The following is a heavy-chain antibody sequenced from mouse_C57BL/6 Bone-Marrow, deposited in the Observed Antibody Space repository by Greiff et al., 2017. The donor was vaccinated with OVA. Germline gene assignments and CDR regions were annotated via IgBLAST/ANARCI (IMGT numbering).Heavy chain of an antibody. CDR2: IWPGGGS. CDR1: GYSLTSYA. D-gene: IGHD1-1*01. J-gene: IGHJ3*01. Sequence: VQLVESGPGLVAPSQSLTISCTVSGYSLTSYAIRWVRQTPGKGLEWLGVIWPGGGSNYNSAPKSGMAICKDNSKSQAFFTMNSLHTNDTARYYCARSYYGSSYVGAWFAYWGQGTLVTVSA. V-gene: IGHV2-9-1*01. CDR3: ARSYYGSSYVGAWFAY.